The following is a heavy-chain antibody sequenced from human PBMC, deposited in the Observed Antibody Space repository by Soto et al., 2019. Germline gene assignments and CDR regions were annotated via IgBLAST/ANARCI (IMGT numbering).Heavy chain of an antibody. CDR2: IYYSGST. Sequence: LSLTCTVSGGSISSYYWSWIRQPPGKGLEWIGYIYYSGSTNYNPSLKSRVTIPVDTSKNQFSLKLSSVTAADTAVYYCARVDKGDWFDPWGQGTLVTVSS. V-gene: IGHV4-59*01. J-gene: IGHJ5*02. D-gene: IGHD1-26*01. CDR3: ARVDKGDWFDP. CDR1: GGSISSYY.